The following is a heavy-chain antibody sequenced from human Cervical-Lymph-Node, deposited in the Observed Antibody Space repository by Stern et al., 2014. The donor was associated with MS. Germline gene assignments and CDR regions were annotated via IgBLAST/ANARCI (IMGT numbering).Heavy chain of an antibody. J-gene: IGHJ5*02. V-gene: IGHV4-39*01. Sequence: LQLQESGPGLVKPSETLSLTCTVSGGSISSRSYYWGWIRQPPGKGLEWIGSIYYSGSPYYTRSLKGRVPISVDTSKIQFPLKRSAVTAADTAVYYCARLEYSSSSGIDPWGQGTLVTVSS. CDR3: ARLEYSSSSGIDP. CDR1: GGSISSRSYY. D-gene: IGHD6-6*01. CDR2: IYYSGSP.